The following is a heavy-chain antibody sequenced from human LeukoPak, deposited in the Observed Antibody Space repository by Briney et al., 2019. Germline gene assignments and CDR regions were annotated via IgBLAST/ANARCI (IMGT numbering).Heavy chain of an antibody. V-gene: IGHV1-8*01. Sequence: GASVKVSCKASGYTFTSYDISWVRQATGQGLEWMGWMSPNSGNTGYAQKFQGRITMTRDTSITTAYMELSSLKSEDTAVYYCALGRNFLYYFDYWGQGTLVTVSS. D-gene: IGHD2/OR15-2a*01. CDR3: ALGRNFLYYFDY. J-gene: IGHJ4*02. CDR2: MSPNSGNT. CDR1: GYTFTSYD.